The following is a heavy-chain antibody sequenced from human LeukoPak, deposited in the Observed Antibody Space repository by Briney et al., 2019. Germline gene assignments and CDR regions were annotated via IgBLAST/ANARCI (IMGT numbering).Heavy chain of an antibody. CDR1: GYTFSGHY. CDR2: INPNSGGT. J-gene: IGHJ4*02. Sequence: ASVKVSCKAYGYTFSGHYLHWVRQAPGQGLEWMGRINPNSGGTNYAQKFQGRVTMTRDTSITTAYMELSSLRSDDTAVYYCASWDWNPNYYFDYWGQGTLVTVSS. V-gene: IGHV1-2*06. D-gene: IGHD1-1*01. CDR3: ASWDWNPNYYFDY.